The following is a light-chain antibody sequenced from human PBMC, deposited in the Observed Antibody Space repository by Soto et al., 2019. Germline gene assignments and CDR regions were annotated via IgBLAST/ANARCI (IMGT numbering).Light chain of an antibody. V-gene: IGKV3-15*01. CDR3: QHYDIWVSGT. J-gene: IGKJ1*01. CDR2: GAS. Sequence: EIAMTQSPATLSLSQGERATLSCRASQIVRRNLAWCQQKPGQAPRLLIYGASTRATGIPARFSGSGSGTECTLTISSLHREGFGVYYCQHYDIWVSGTFGQGTKVDIK. CDR1: QIVRRN.